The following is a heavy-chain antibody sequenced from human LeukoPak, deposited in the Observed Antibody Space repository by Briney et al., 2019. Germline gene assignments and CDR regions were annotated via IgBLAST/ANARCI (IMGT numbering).Heavy chain of an antibody. D-gene: IGHD4-17*01. CDR1: GFTFSSSV. Sequence: GGSLRLSCAASGFTFSSSVMSWVRQAPGKGLEWVSGISWNSGSIGYADSVKGRFTISRDNAKNSLYLQMNSLRAEDTALYYCAKDMHDYGDYYFDYWGQGTLVTVSS. V-gene: IGHV3-9*01. CDR2: ISWNSGSI. CDR3: AKDMHDYGDYYFDY. J-gene: IGHJ4*02.